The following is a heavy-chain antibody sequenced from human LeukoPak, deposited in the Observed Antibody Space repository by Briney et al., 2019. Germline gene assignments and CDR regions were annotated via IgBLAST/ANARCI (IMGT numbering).Heavy chain of an antibody. CDR1: GFTFSSAG. Sequence: PGGSLRLSCAASGFTFSSAGMTWVRQAPGKGLEWVSTISFSGLALYYADSVKGRFTISRDNSKNMVYLQMNSLRAEDTAIYYCVLNAYSSGMTTWGQGTLVTVSS. CDR2: ISFSGLAL. J-gene: IGHJ4*02. D-gene: IGHD3-10*01. CDR3: VLNAYSSGMTT. V-gene: IGHV3-23*01.